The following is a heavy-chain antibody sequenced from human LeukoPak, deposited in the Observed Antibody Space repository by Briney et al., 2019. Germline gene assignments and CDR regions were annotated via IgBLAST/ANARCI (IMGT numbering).Heavy chain of an antibody. Sequence: PGGSLRLSCAASGFTFSSYAMHCVRQAPGEGLEWVAAISYDGPNKYYVDSVKGRFTISRDNSKNTLYLQMNSLRAEDTAVYYCARVSRRSPYDDSWSGLEVPKGHYYYYMDVWGKGTTVTVSS. V-gene: IGHV3-30*04. CDR2: ISYDGPNK. J-gene: IGHJ6*03. CDR1: GFTFSSYA. D-gene: IGHD3-3*01. CDR3: ARVSRRSPYDDSWSGLEVPKGHYYYYMDV.